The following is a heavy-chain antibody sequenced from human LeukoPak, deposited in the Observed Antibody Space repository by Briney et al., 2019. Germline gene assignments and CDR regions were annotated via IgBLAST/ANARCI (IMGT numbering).Heavy chain of an antibody. CDR2: IDGDGSSI. Sequence: GGSLRLSCAASGFTFSRYWMHWVRQAPGKGLVWVSRIDGDGSSISYADSVKGRFTSSRDSAKNTLYLQMNSLRAEDTAVYYCATPTPYGSGSQYGMDVWGQGTTVTVSS. J-gene: IGHJ6*02. CDR1: GFTFSRYW. V-gene: IGHV3-74*01. D-gene: IGHD3-10*01. CDR3: ATPTPYGSGSQYGMDV.